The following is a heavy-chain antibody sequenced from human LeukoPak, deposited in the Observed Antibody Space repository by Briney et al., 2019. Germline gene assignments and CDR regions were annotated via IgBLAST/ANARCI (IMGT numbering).Heavy chain of an antibody. CDR2: IPNDGRNK. CDR3: AIGGSWRQFDS. Sequence: GSLRLSCAGSGFTFRNFGMHWVRQVPGKGLEWVAVIPNDGRNKDHADSVKGRFIISRENSKNTLYLQMNRVKNDDAGMYYCAIGGSWRQFDSWGQGTLVTVSS. D-gene: IGHD6-13*01. J-gene: IGHJ4*02. CDR1: GFTFRNFG. V-gene: IGHV3-30*03.